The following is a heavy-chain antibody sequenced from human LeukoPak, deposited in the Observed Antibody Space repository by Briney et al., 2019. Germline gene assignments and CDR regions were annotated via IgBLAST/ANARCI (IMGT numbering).Heavy chain of an antibody. CDR3: ARVKSYYYDTSDKDAFEI. Sequence: GASVKVSCKASGYTFTGYYMHWVRQAPGQGLEWMGWINPNSGGTNYAQKFQGRVTMTRDTSISTAYMELSRLRSDDTAVYYCARVKSYYYDTSDKDAFEIWGQGTMVTVSS. J-gene: IGHJ3*02. D-gene: IGHD3-22*01. V-gene: IGHV1-2*02. CDR2: INPNSGGT. CDR1: GYTFTGYY.